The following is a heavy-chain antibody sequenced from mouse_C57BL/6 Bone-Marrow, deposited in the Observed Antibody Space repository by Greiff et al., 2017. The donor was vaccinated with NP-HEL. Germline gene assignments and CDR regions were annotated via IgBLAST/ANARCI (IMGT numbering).Heavy chain of an antibody. V-gene: IGHV1-64*01. CDR3: ARSLYYDYPWFAY. CDR2: IHPNSGST. J-gene: IGHJ3*01. D-gene: IGHD2-4*01. CDR1: GYTFTSYW. Sequence: QVQLQQPGAELVKPGASVKLSCKASGYTFTSYWMHWVKQRPGQGLEWIGMIHPNSGSTNYNEKFKSKATLTVDKSSSTAYMQLSSLTSDDSAVYYCARSLYYDYPWFAYWGQGTLVTVSA.